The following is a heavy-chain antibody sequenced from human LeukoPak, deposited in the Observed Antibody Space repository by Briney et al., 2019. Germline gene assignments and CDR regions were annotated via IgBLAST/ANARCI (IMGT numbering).Heavy chain of an antibody. CDR1: GFTFSSYW. Sequence: GGSLRLSCGASGFTFSSYWMHWVRQAPGKGLVWVSRINSDGSSTSYADSVKGRFTISRDNAKNTLYLQMNSLRAEDTAVYYCARVIYSSGKYYFDYWGQGTLVTVSS. D-gene: IGHD6-19*01. J-gene: IGHJ4*02. CDR2: INSDGSST. CDR3: ARVIYSSGKYYFDY. V-gene: IGHV3-74*01.